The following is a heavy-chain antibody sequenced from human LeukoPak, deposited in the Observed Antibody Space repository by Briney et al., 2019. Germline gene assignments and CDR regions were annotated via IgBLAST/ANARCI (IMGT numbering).Heavy chain of an antibody. V-gene: IGHV1-18*01. CDR1: GYTFTSYG. CDR3: AQCGIGGGSCYLRAFDI. CDR2: ISAYNGNT. J-gene: IGHJ3*02. D-gene: IGHD2-15*01. Sequence: GASVKVSCKASGYTFTSYGISWVRQAPGQGLEWMGWISAYNGNTNYAQKLQGRVTMTTDTSTSTAYMELRSLRSDDTAVYYCAQCGIGGGSCYLRAFDIWGQGTMVTVSS.